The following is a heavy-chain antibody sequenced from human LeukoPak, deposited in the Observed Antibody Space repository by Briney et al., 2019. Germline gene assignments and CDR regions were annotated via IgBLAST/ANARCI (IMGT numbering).Heavy chain of an antibody. CDR1: GFTFSSYE. CDR2: ITGSGDTI. J-gene: IGHJ4*02. V-gene: IGHV3-48*03. Sequence: GGSLRLSCSASGFTFSSYEMNWVRQAPGEGLEWISYITGSGDTIYYADSVKGRFTISRDNAKNSLFLQMNSLTADDTAVYYCARERTTIVSGTTIGAYWGQGTLVTVSS. CDR3: ARERTTIVSGTTIGAY. D-gene: IGHD2/OR15-2a*01.